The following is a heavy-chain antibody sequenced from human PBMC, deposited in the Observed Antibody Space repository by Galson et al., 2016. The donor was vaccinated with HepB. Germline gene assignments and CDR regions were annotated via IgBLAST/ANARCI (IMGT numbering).Heavy chain of an antibody. V-gene: IGHV2-70*11. J-gene: IGHJ5*02. D-gene: IGHD2-21*01. CDR2: IDWAEDK. CDR1: GFLLSASGMC. CDR3: ARNDCVGPNWFDP. Sequence: PALVKPTQTLTLTCTFSGFLLSASGMCISWVRQPPGKALEWLARIDWAEDKYYSTSLKTRLTISKDTSKNQVVLTMTTMDPVDTATYYCARNDCVGPNWFDPRGQGTLVTVSS.